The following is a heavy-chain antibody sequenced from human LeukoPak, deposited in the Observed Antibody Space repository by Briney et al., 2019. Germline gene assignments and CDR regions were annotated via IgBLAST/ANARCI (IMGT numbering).Heavy chain of an antibody. CDR2: MSSSGSFV. CDR1: GFTLSGHT. D-gene: IGHD2-2*01. V-gene: IGHV3-21*06. CDR3: ARALGYCGTSSCKHWYFDL. Sequence: GGSLRLSCASSGFTLSGHTINWARQAPGKGLEWVSSMSSSGSFVYYADPVKGRFTISRDNAKNSLFLQMNSLRVEDTAVYYCARALGYCGTSSCKHWYFDLWGRGTLVTVSS. J-gene: IGHJ2*01.